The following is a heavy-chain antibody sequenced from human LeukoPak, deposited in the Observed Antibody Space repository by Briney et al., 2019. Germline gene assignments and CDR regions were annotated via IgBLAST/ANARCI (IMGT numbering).Heavy chain of an antibody. CDR3: ARVRCSSNSCFADY. CDR2: IKQDGSEK. J-gene: IGHJ4*02. D-gene: IGHD2-2*01. V-gene: IGHV3-7*01. CDR1: GFTFSTYW. Sequence: GGSLTLSCAASGFTFSTYWMSWVRQAPGKGLEWVANIKQDGSEKYYVDSVKGRFTIPRHNHKNSLFLKMNSLRAEDTAVYYCARVRCSSNSCFADYWGQGTLVTVSS.